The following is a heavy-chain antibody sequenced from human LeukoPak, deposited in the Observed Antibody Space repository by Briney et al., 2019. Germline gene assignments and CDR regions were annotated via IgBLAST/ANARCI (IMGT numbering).Heavy chain of an antibody. D-gene: IGHD3-22*01. CDR1: GYTFTGYY. CDR3: ARSFPYDSSGYGASSAFDI. CDR2: INPNSGGT. V-gene: IGHV1-2*02. Sequence: ASVKVSCKASGYTFTGYYMHWVRQAPGEGLEWMGWINPNSGGTKYAQKFQGRVTMTRDTSISTAYMELSRLRSDDTAVYYCARSFPYDSSGYGASSAFDIWGQGTMVTVSS. J-gene: IGHJ3*02.